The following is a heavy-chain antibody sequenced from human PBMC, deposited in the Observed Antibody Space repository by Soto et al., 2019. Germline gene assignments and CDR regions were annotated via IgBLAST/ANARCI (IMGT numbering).Heavy chain of an antibody. J-gene: IGHJ5*02. V-gene: IGHV3-23*01. CDR2: ISGSGGST. CDR1: VFTFSSYA. D-gene: IGHD6-13*01. CDR3: AKTRSSSWPHNWFDP. Sequence: GGSLRLSCAASVFTFSSYAMIWVRQAPGKGLEWVSAISGSGGSTYYADSVKGRFTISRDNSKNTLYLQMNSLRAEDTAVYYCAKTRSSSWPHNWFDPWGQGTLVTVSS.